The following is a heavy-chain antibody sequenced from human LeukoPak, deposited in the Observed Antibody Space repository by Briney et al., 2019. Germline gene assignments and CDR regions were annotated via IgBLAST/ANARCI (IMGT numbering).Heavy chain of an antibody. Sequence: GSSVKVSCKASGGTFSSYAISWVQQAPGQGLEWMGGIIPIFVTANYAQKFQGRVTVTADESASTAYMELSSLRSEDTAVSYCARLGDHSSGWYDGVSATKNVRAFDIWGQGTMVTVSS. V-gene: IGHV1-69*01. CDR1: GGTFSSYA. CDR3: ARLGDHSSGWYDGVSATKNVRAFDI. CDR2: IIPIFVTA. J-gene: IGHJ3*02. D-gene: IGHD6-19*01.